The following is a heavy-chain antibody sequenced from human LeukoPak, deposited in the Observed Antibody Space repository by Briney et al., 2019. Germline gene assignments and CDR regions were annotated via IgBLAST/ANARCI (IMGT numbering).Heavy chain of an antibody. V-gene: IGHV3-23*01. D-gene: IGHD6-19*01. J-gene: IGHJ4*02. Sequence: GGSLRLSCAASGFTFRSSAMSWVRQAPGKGLEWVSTISDTGGSTYYADSVKGRFTISRDNSKNTLYLQMNSLRAEDTAVYYCAKDRGHSSGWFREYGGQGTLVTVSS. CDR2: ISDTGGST. CDR1: GFTFRSSA. CDR3: AKDRGHSSGWFREY.